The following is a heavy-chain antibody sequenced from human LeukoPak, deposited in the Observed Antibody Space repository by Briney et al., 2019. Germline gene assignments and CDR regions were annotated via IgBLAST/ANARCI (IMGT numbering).Heavy chain of an antibody. CDR1: GYTFTGYY. Sequence: ASVKVSCKASGYTFTGYYMHWVRQAPGQGLEWMGWISAYNGNTNYAQKLQGRVTMTTDTSTSTAYMELRSLRSDDTAVYYCARDSGGATRFNWFDPWGQGTLVTVSS. CDR3: ARDSGGATRFNWFDP. J-gene: IGHJ5*02. V-gene: IGHV1-18*04. D-gene: IGHD1-26*01. CDR2: ISAYNGNT.